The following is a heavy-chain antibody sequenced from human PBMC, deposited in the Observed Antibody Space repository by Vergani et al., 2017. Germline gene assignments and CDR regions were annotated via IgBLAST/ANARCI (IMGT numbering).Heavy chain of an antibody. D-gene: IGHD4-11*01. V-gene: IGHV4-34*01. Sequence: QVQLQQWGGGLLKPSETLSLTCVVNGGSFTSYHWTWIRQSPREGLEWVGDIDHTGRPDYNPSLKSRLTMSVAKSRNRFSLTLNSVTATDTVIYFCARVYTETNGHLYYYYYMDVWGQGTAVTVS. J-gene: IGHJ6*03. CDR3: ARVYTETNGHLYYYYYMDV. CDR1: GGSFTSYH. CDR2: IDHTGRP.